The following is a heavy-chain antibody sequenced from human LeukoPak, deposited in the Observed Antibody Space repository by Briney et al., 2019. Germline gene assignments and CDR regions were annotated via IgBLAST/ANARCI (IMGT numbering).Heavy chain of an antibody. CDR2: ISSSSNYI. Sequence: PGGSLRPSCAASGFTFNNYCMNWVRQAPGKGLEWVSSISSSSNYIYYADSVKGRFTISRDNAKNSLYLQMNSLRAEDTAVYYCARDLTDDFWSGYHFDYWGQGTLVTVSS. CDR3: ARDLTDDFWSGYHFDY. CDR1: GFTFNNYC. J-gene: IGHJ4*02. D-gene: IGHD3-3*01. V-gene: IGHV3-21*01.